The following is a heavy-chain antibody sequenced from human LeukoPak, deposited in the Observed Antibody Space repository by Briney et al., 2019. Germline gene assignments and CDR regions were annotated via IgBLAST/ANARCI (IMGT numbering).Heavy chain of an antibody. Sequence: KSSETLSLTCTVSGGTIRSSYWSWIRQPPGRGLEWIGYISHSGSTNYNPSLKSRVSISVDTSQNQFSLKLTSVSAADTAMYYCARGCCRGDSNPFDMWGQGTMVTVSS. CDR1: GGTIRSSY. D-gene: IGHD2-21*01. J-gene: IGHJ3*02. CDR2: ISHSGST. CDR3: ARGCCRGDSNPFDM. V-gene: IGHV4-59*01.